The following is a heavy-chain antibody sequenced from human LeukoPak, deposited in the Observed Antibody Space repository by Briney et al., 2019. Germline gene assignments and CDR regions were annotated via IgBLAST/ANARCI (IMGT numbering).Heavy chain of an antibody. CDR2: ISDSGGST. J-gene: IGHJ6*03. V-gene: IGHV3-23*01. Sequence: PGGSLRLSCAVSGITLSNYGMSWVRQAPGKGLEWVAGISDSGGSTNYADSVKGRFTISRDNSKNTLYLQMNSLRAEDTAVYYCAKGPSGNYYYYYMDVWGKGTTVTVSS. CDR3: AKGPSGNYYYYYMDV. D-gene: IGHD3-10*01. CDR1: GITLSNYG.